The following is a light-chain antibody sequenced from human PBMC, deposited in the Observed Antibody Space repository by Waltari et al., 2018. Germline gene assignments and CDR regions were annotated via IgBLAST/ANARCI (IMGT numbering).Light chain of an antibody. CDR1: SSYVGGYYY. CDR2: EVS. CDR3: SSYTSSSTWV. V-gene: IGLV2-14*01. Sequence: QSALTQPASVSGSPGQSITISCTGTSSYVGGYYYASWYQQHPGKAPKLMIYEVSNRPSGVSNRFSGSKSCNTASLTISGLQAEDEADYYCSSYTSSSTWVFGGGTKLTVL. J-gene: IGLJ3*02.